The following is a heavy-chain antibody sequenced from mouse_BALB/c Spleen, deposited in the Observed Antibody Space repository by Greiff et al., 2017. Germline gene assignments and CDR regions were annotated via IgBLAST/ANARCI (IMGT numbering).Heavy chain of an antibody. D-gene: IGHD1-1*01. CDR1: GFSLTSYG. Sequence: VKLVESGPGLVEPSQSLSITCPVSGFSLTSYGVHWVRQPPGKGLEWLGVIWAGGSTNYNSALMSRLSISKDNSKSQVFLKMNSLQTDDTAMYYCARERRGSSYFDYWGQGTTLTVSS. V-gene: IGHV2-9*02. J-gene: IGHJ2*01. CDR3: ARERRGSSYFDY. CDR2: IWAGGST.